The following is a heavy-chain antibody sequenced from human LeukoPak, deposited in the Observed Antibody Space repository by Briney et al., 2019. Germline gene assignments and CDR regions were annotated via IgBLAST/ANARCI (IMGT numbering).Heavy chain of an antibody. V-gene: IGHV1-58*02. CDR2: IVVGSGNT. CDR1: GFTFTSSA. CDR3: AADLVGSGWYSFDY. J-gene: IGHJ4*02. D-gene: IGHD6-19*01. Sequence: ASVKVSCKASGFTFTSSAMQWVRQARGERLEWIGWIVVGSGNTNYAQKFQERVTITRDMSTSTAYMELSSLRSEDTGVYYCAADLVGSGWYSFDYWGQGTLVTVSS.